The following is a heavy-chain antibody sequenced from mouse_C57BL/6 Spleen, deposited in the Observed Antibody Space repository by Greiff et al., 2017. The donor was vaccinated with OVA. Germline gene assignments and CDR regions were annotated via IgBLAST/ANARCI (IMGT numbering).Heavy chain of an antibody. D-gene: IGHD2-2*01. CDR2: INPSTGGT. CDR1: GYSFTGYY. J-gene: IGHJ4*01. Sequence: VQLQQSGPELVKPGASVKISCKASGYSFTGYYMNWVKQSPEKSLEWIGEINPSTGGTTYNQKFKAKATLTVDKSSSTAYMQLKSLTSEDSAVYYCARGEFYYGYDFYDMDYWGKGTSVTVSS. CDR3: ARGEFYYGYDFYDMDY. V-gene: IGHV1-42*01.